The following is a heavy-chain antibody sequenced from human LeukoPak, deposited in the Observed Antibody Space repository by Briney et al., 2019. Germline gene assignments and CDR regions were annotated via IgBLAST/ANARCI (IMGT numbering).Heavy chain of an antibody. J-gene: IGHJ4*02. Sequence: GESLKISCKGSGYSFTSYWIGWVRQMPGKGLEWMGIIYPGDSDSRYSPSLQGQVTISADKSISTAYLQWSSLQASDTAMYYCARHDYYDSSGYYTPHFDYWGQGTLVTVSS. V-gene: IGHV5-51*01. CDR2: IYPGDSDS. CDR1: GYSFTSYW. D-gene: IGHD3-22*01. CDR3: ARHDYYDSSGYYTPHFDY.